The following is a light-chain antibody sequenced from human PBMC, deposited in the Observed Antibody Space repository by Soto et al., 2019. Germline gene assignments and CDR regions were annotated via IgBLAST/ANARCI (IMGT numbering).Light chain of an antibody. CDR3: LQYNDWPFT. V-gene: IGKV3-15*01. CDR1: QSVSSK. J-gene: IGKJ2*01. Sequence: ETVMTQSPATLSVSPGEGATLSCKASQSVSSKLAWYQQKPGQAPRVLIYGAFTRATGIPARFSGSGSGTEFTLTISSLQSEDFAVYYCLQYNDWPFTFGHGTKLEIK. CDR2: GAF.